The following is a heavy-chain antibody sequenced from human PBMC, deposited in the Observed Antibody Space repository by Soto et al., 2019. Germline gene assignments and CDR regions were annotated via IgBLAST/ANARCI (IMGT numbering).Heavy chain of an antibody. D-gene: IGHD2-21*01. Sequence: EVQLEESGGDLVQPGGSLTLSCAVSGFNFSGSAMHWVRQASGKGLEWVGRIRSKANNYAKSYVASVNDRFTISRDDSRNTTYLQMNSLKNEDTALYSCTCRYCGNDNCSNYMDVWGKGTTVTVSS. J-gene: IGHJ6*03. CDR3: TCRYCGNDNCSNYMDV. V-gene: IGHV3-73*01. CDR1: GFNFSGSA. CDR2: IRSKANNYAK.